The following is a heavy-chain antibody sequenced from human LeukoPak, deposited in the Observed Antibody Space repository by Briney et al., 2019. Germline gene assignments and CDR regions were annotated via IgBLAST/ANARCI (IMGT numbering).Heavy chain of an antibody. D-gene: IGHD3-10*01. Sequence: GGSLRLSCATSGFTFSSYAMSWVRQAPGKGLEWVSAISGSGGSTYYADSVKGRFTISRDNSKNTLYLQMNSLRAEDTAVYYCAKGLWFGESKYYYYGMDVWGKGTTVTVSS. CDR1: GFTFSSYA. CDR2: ISGSGGST. CDR3: AKGLWFGESKYYYYGMDV. J-gene: IGHJ6*04. V-gene: IGHV3-23*01.